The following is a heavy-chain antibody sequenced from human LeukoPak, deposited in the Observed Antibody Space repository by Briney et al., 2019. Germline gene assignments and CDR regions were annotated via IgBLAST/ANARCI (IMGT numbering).Heavy chain of an antibody. CDR2: IYSGGST. J-gene: IGHJ4*02. Sequence: GGSLRLSCAASGFTVSSNYISWVRQAPGKGLEWVSVIYSGGSTYYADSVKGRFTISRDNSKNTLYLQMNSLRAEDTAVYYCARDRFPPLPTTTVVPPEFDYWGQGTLVTVSS. D-gene: IGHD4-23*01. CDR1: GFTVSSNY. V-gene: IGHV3-53*01. CDR3: ARDRFPPLPTTTVVPPEFDY.